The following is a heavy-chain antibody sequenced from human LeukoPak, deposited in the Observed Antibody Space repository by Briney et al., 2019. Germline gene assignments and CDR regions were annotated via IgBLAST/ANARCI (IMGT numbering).Heavy chain of an antibody. CDR3: ARGTGAYYYL. J-gene: IGHJ3*01. CDR2: IYYSGST. D-gene: IGHD3-10*01. CDR1: GGSISDYY. V-gene: IGHV4-59*01. Sequence: SETLSLTCTVSGGSISDYYWSWIRQPPGKGLEWIGYIYYSGSTKYNPYLKSRVTISIDTSKNQFSLKLSSVTAADTALYYCARGTGAYYYLWGQGTTVTVSS.